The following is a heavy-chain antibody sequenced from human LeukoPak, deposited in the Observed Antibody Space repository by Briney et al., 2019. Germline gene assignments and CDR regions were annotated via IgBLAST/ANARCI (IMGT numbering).Heavy chain of an antibody. D-gene: IGHD3-22*01. Sequence: GGSPRLSCAASGFTFSSYAMSWVRQAPGKGLEWASAISGSGGSTYYADSVKGRFTISRDNSKNTLYLQMNSLRAEDTAVYYCAKGGVITTSPRFGYWGQGTLVTVSS. CDR1: GFTFSSYA. CDR3: AKGGVITTSPRFGY. V-gene: IGHV3-23*01. J-gene: IGHJ4*02. CDR2: ISGSGGST.